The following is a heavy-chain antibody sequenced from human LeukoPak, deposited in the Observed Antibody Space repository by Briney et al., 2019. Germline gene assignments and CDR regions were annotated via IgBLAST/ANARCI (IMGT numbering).Heavy chain of an antibody. V-gene: IGHV4-30-2*06. D-gene: IGHD4-23*01. J-gene: IGHJ3*02. CDR3: ARGYGGNFDAFDI. CDR2: IYHSGST. Sequence: SQTLSLTCTVSGGSISSGGYYWSWIRQSPGKGLERIGYIYHSGSTYYNPSLKSRVTISVDRSKNQFSLKLSSVTAADTAVYYCARGYGGNFDAFDIWGQGTMVTVSS. CDR1: GGSISSGGYY.